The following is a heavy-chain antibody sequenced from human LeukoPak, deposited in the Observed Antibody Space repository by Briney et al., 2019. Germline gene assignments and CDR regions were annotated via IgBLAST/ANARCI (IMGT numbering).Heavy chain of an antibody. Sequence: GGSLRLSCAASGFTFSNAWMSWVRQAPGKGLGWVGRIKSKTDGGTTDYAAPVKGRFTISRDDSKNTLYLQMNSLKTEDTAVYYCTTLATYYDFWSGYYIWGQGTLVTVSS. V-gene: IGHV3-15*01. CDR1: GFTFSNAW. D-gene: IGHD3-3*01. CDR3: TTLATYYDFWSGYYI. J-gene: IGHJ4*02. CDR2: IKSKTDGGTT.